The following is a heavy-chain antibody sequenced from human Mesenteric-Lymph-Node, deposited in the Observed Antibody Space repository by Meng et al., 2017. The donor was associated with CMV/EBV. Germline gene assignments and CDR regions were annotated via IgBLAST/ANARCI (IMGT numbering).Heavy chain of an antibody. D-gene: IGHD3-3*01. CDR3: ARSFWSGYPWYYYYGMDV. CDR2: IGATINYM. CDR1: GFTFSDYT. V-gene: IGHV3-21*04. Sequence: GGSLRLSCAASGFTFSDYTMNWVRQAPGKGLEWVSSIGATINYMYYADSVRGRFTIYRDNAKNPVYLQMNNLRAEDTAVYYCARSFWSGYPWYYYYGMDVWGQGTTVTVSS. J-gene: IGHJ6*02.